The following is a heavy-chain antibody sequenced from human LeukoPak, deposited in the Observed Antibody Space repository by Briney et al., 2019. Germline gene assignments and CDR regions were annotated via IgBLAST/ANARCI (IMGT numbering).Heavy chain of an antibody. Sequence: NPGGSLRLSCAASGFTFSDYSMNWVRQAPGKGLEWVSYMTSDTRTIYYSDSVKGRFTISRDNARNSLDLQMNSLRAEDTAVYYCARSVAGHFDYWGQGTLVTVSS. V-gene: IGHV3-48*04. D-gene: IGHD6-19*01. CDR2: MTSDTRTI. CDR3: ARSVAGHFDY. J-gene: IGHJ4*02. CDR1: GFTFSDYS.